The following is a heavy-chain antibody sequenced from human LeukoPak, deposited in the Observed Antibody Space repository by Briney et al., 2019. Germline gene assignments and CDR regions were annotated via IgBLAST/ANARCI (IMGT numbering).Heavy chain of an antibody. CDR2: ITSSGAYI. V-gene: IGHV3-21*01. J-gene: IGHJ6*03. D-gene: IGHD1-26*01. CDR1: GFTFNYYN. Sequence: GGSLRLSCAASGFTFNYYNMNWVRQAPGKALEWVSSITSSGAYIFYADSVRGRFTISRDNAKGSLYLQMNSLGPEDTAVYYCARDPYSGNYGNYYYYYMDVWGKGTTVTISS. CDR3: ARDPYSGNYGNYYYYYMDV.